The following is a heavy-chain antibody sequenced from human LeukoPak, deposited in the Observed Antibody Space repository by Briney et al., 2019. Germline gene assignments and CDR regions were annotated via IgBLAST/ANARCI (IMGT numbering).Heavy chain of an antibody. V-gene: IGHV3-23*01. D-gene: IGHD2-21*02. J-gene: IGHJ6*03. Sequence: PGGSLRLSCAASGFTFSSYAMSWVRQAPGKGLEWVSAISGSGSSTYYADSVKGRFTISRDNSKNTLYLQMNSLRAEDTAVYYCARGGTAGSRYYYYYYMDVWGKGTTVTVSS. CDR1: GFTFSSYA. CDR3: ARGGTAGSRYYYYYYMDV. CDR2: ISGSGSST.